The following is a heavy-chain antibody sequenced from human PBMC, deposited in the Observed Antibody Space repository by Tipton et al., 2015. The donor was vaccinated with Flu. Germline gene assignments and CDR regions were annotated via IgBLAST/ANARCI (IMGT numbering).Heavy chain of an antibody. D-gene: IGHD6-19*01. Sequence: GLVKPSETLSLTCTVSGGSVSNYYWSWIRQPPGKGLEYIGYVYYTGRTNYNPSLKSRVTMTVDTSGNQFSLRLASMTAADTAVYYCARAGTMGGTIIDYWGQGTLVTVSS. CDR1: GGSVSNYY. V-gene: IGHV4-59*02. CDR3: ARAGTMGGTIIDY. J-gene: IGHJ4*02. CDR2: VYYTGRT.